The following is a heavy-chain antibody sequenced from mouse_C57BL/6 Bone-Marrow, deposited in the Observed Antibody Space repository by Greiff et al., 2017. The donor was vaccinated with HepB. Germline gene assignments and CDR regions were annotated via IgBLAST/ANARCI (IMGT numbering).Heavy chain of an antibody. V-gene: IGHV1-69*01. CDR1: GYTFTSYW. Sequence: QVQLQQPGAELVMPGASVKLSCKASGYTFTSYWMHWVKQRPGQGLEWIGEIDPSDSYTNYNQKFKGKSTLTVDKSSSTAYMQLSSLTSEDSAVYYCARRSSYGYYAMDYWGQGTSVTASS. CDR2: IDPSDSYT. CDR3: ARRSSYGYYAMDY. J-gene: IGHJ4*01. D-gene: IGHD1-1*01.